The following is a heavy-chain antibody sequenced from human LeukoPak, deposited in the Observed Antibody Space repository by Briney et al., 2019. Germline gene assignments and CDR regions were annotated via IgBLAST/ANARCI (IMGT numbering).Heavy chain of an antibody. J-gene: IGHJ4*02. CDR2: ISNSGYHT. CDR3: AKDRGSSFIYSVDS. D-gene: IGHD6-6*01. Sequence: GGSLRLSCGASGFIFSGYGMGWVRQAPGKGLEWVSTISNSGYHTYYPDSVRGRFTISRDNSANTLYLQMNSLRAEDTALYYCAKDRGSSFIYSVDSWGQGTLVSVSS. CDR1: GFIFSGYG. V-gene: IGHV3-23*01.